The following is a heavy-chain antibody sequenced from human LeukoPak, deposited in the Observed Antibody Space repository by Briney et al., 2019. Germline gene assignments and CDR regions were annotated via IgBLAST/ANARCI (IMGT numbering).Heavy chain of an antibody. CDR3: ARGYGGNSGGY. J-gene: IGHJ4*02. D-gene: IGHD4-17*01. V-gene: IGHV1-46*01. Sequence: ASVKVSCKASGYTFTTKFMHWVRQAPGQGLEWMGIINPSGGSTSYAQKFQGRVTMTRDTSTSTVYMELSSLRSEDTAVYYCARGYGGNSGGYWGQGTLVTVSS. CDR1: GYTFTTKF. CDR2: INPSGGST.